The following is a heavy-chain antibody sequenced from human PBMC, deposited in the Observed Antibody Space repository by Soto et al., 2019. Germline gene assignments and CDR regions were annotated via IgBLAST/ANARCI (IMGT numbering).Heavy chain of an antibody. Sequence: QVQLVQSGAEVKKPGASVKVSCKASGYTFTGYYMHWVRQAPGQGLEWMGWINPNSGGTNYAQKFQGWVTMTRDTSLSTAYMELSRLRSDDTAVYYCARTGFGWGSKGAFDIWGQGTMVTVSS. V-gene: IGHV1-2*04. CDR3: ARTGFGWGSKGAFDI. CDR1: GYTFTGYY. CDR2: INPNSGGT. D-gene: IGHD7-27*01. J-gene: IGHJ3*02.